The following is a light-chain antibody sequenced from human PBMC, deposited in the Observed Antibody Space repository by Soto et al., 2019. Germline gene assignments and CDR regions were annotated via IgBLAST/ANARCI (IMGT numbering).Light chain of an antibody. J-gene: IGLJ2*01. CDR3: VLYMGSGIVV. CDR2: ATN. V-gene: IGLV8-61*01. CDR1: SGSVSTSYY. Sequence: QTVVTQEPSFSVSPEETVTLTCGLNSGSVSTSYYPGWYQQTPGQAPRTLIYATNTRSSGVPDRFSGSILGNKAALTITGAQADDESDYYCVLYMGSGIVVFGGGTQLTVL.